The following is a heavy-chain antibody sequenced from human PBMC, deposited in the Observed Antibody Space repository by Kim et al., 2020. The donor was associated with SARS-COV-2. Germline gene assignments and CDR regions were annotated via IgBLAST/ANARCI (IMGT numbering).Heavy chain of an antibody. CDR2: IYPGDSDT. J-gene: IGHJ5*02. CDR1: GYSFTSYW. CDR3: ARHLLIPVVVPAATPGGGFDP. D-gene: IGHD2-2*01. V-gene: IGHV5-51*01. Sequence: GESLKISCKGSGYSFTSYWIGWVRQMPGKGLEWMGIIYPGDSDTRYSPSFQGQVTISADKSISTAYLQWSSLKASDTAMYYCARHLLIPVVVPAATPGGGFDPWGQGTLVTVSS.